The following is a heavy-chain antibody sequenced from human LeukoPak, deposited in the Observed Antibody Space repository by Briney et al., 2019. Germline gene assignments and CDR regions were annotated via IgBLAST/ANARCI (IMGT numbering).Heavy chain of an antibody. J-gene: IGHJ4*02. Sequence: ASVKVSCKASGYTLTGYYMQGVRPAPGQGREWMGWSNPNSGGTIYAQKFQGRVTMTRDTSISTAYMELSRLRADDTAVYSCARVGATGATSPFDYWGQGTLVTVSS. CDR2: SNPNSGGT. CDR3: ARVGATGATSPFDY. D-gene: IGHD1-26*01. V-gene: IGHV1-2*02. CDR1: GYTLTGYY.